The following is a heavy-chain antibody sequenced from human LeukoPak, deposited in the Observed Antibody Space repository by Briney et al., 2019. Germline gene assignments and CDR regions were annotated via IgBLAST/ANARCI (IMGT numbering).Heavy chain of an antibody. CDR2: ISSSSSYI. V-gene: IGHV3-21*01. D-gene: IGHD2-15*01. J-gene: IGHJ4*02. CDR1: GFTFSSYA. CDR3: ARDGSDCSGGSCYHLVFDY. Sequence: PGGSLRLSCAASGFTFSSYAMSWVRQAPGKGLEWVSSISSSSSYIYYADSVKGRFTISRDNAKNSLYLQMNSLRAEDTAVYYCARDGSDCSGGSCYHLVFDYWGQGTLVTVSS.